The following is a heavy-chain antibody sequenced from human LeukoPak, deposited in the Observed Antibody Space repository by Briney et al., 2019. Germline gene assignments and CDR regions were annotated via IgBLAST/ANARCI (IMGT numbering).Heavy chain of an antibody. D-gene: IGHD2-21*01. V-gene: IGHV3-11*01. CDR1: GFTFSDYY. CDR3: ARFVARFSGHISH. CDR2: ISSSGSTT. Sequence: GGSLRLSCAASGFTFSDYYMSWIRQAPGKGLEWVSYISSSGSTTYYADSVKGRFTISRDNAKNSLYLQMNSLRAEDTAVYYCARFVARFSGHISHWGQGTLVTVSS. J-gene: IGHJ4*02.